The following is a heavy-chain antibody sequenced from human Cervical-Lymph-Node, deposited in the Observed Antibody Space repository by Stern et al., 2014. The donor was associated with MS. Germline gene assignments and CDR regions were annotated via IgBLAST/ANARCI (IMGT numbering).Heavy chain of an antibody. CDR2: IYTSGST. D-gene: IGHD3-9*01. J-gene: IGHJ4*02. V-gene: IGHV4-61*02. Sequence: QVQLVESGPGLVKPSQTLSLTCTVSGGSISSGSYYWSWIRQPAGKGLEWIGRIYTSGSTNYNPCLKSRVTISVDTSKNPLSMTLSSVTAADTAVYYCARGILTGYYYFDYWGQGTLVTVSS. CDR1: GGSISSGSYY. CDR3: ARGILTGYYYFDY.